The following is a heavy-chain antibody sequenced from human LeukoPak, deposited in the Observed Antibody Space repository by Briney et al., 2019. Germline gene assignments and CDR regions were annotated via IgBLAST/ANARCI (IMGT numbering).Heavy chain of an antibody. Sequence: GGSLRLSCAASGFTFSHFWMSWVRQAPGKGLEWEAYIKKTGSETYYVDSVKGRFTITRDNTRNSLFLQMYSLRAEDTAVYFCAREDGYCSGGNCYSYFDSWGQGTLVTVSS. CDR1: GFTFSHFW. J-gene: IGHJ4*02. CDR2: IKKTGSET. V-gene: IGHV3-7*01. D-gene: IGHD2-15*01. CDR3: AREDGYCSGGNCYSYFDS.